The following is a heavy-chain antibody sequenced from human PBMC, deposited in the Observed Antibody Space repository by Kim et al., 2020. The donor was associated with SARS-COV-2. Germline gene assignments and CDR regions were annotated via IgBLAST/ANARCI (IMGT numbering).Heavy chain of an antibody. V-gene: IGHV4-30-4*01. CDR3: ARVRMVRGVIIANYYYGMDV. CDR2: IYYSGST. CDR1: GGSISSGDYY. J-gene: IGHJ6*02. D-gene: IGHD3-10*01. Sequence: SETLSLTCTVSGGSISSGDYYWSWIRQPPGKGLEWIGYIYYSGSTYYNPSLKSRVTISVDTSKNQFSLKLSSVTAADTAVYYCARVRMVRGVIIANYYYGMDVWGQGTTVTVSS.